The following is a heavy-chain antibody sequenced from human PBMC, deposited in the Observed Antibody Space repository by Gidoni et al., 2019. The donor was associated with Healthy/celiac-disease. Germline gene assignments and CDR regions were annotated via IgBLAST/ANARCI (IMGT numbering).Heavy chain of an antibody. CDR3: ASASPDRAFDI. CDR1: GGSFSGYY. Sequence: QVQLQQWGAGLLKPSETLSLTCAVYGGSFSGYYWSWIRQPPGKGLEWIGEINHSGSTNYNPSLKSRVTISVDTSKNQFSLKLSSVTAADTAVYYCASASPDRAFDIWGQGTMVTVSS. V-gene: IGHV4-34*01. CDR2: INHSGST. J-gene: IGHJ3*02.